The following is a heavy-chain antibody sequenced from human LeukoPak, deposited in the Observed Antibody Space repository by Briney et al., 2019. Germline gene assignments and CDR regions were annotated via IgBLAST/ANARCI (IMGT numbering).Heavy chain of an antibody. CDR3: ARGVYGSGSYWFDP. V-gene: IGHV3-20*01. CDR1: GFTFDDYG. D-gene: IGHD3-10*01. Sequence: GGSLRLSCAASGFTFDDYGRSWVRQAPGKGLEWVSGINWNGGSTGYADSVKGRFTISRDNAKNSLYLQMNSLRAEDTALYHCARGVYGSGSYWFDPWGQGTLVTVSS. J-gene: IGHJ5*02. CDR2: INWNGGST.